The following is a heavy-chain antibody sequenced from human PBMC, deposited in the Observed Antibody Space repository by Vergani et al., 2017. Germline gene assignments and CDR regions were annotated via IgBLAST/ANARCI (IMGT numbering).Heavy chain of an antibody. CDR2: INSDGSST. J-gene: IGHJ4*02. Sequence: EVQLVESGGGLVQPGGSLRLSCAASGFTFSSYWMHWVRQAPGKGLVWVSRINSDGSSTSYADSVKGRFTISRDNAKNSLYLQLNSLRAEDTALYHCACLHDVVIDITGRQTDYWGQGTLVTVSS. CDR1: GFTFSSYW. V-gene: IGHV3-74*01. D-gene: IGHD3-16*02. CDR3: ACLHDVVIDITGRQTDY.